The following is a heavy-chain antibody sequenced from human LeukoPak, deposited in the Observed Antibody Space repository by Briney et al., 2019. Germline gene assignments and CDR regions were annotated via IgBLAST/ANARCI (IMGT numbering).Heavy chain of an antibody. Sequence: GRSLRLSCAASGFNFSTYPLHWVRQAPGKGLEWGAMISYDGNYLLYADSVKGRFTISRDNSKNTVYLQMNSLRPEDTAVYYCVRGDGLAKALDYWGQGALVTVSS. CDR2: ISYDGNYL. J-gene: IGHJ4*02. CDR1: GFNFSTYP. V-gene: IGHV3-30*04. CDR3: VRGDGLAKALDY. D-gene: IGHD5-24*01.